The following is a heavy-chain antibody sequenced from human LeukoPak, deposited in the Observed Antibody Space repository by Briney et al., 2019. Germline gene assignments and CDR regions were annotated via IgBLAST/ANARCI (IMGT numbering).Heavy chain of an antibody. V-gene: IGHV1-3*01. CDR2: INAGNGNA. J-gene: IGHJ4*02. CDR1: GYTFTSYA. CDR3: ARAAAGTLTFDY. D-gene: IGHD6-13*01. Sequence: ASVKDSCKASGYTFTSYAMHWVRQAPGQRLEWMGWINAGNGNAKYSQKFQGRVTITRDTSASTAYMELSSLRSEDTAVYYCARAAAGTLTFDYWGQGTLVTVSS.